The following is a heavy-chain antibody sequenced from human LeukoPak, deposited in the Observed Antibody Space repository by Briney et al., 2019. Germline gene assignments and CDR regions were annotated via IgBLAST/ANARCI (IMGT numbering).Heavy chain of an antibody. CDR3: ARGSGSSWYFYFDY. J-gene: IGHJ4*02. D-gene: IGHD6-13*01. Sequence: GGSLRLSCAASGFTFSSSAMSWVREALGKGLEWVSAISGSGGSTYYADSVKGRFTISRDNSKNSVYLQMNSLRAEDTALYYCARGSGSSWYFYFDYWGQGTLVTVSS. CDR1: GFTFSSSA. CDR2: ISGSGGST. V-gene: IGHV3-23*01.